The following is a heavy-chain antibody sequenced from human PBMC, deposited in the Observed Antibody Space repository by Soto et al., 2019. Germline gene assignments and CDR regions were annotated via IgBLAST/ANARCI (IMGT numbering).Heavy chain of an antibody. Sequence: EVQLVESGGGLVQPGGSLRLSCAASGFTFSTNWMSWVRQAPGKGLEWVANIKHDGSDQYYVDPVKGRFTISRDNAKNSLYLQSSSLRAEDTAVYYCARPLGWRDAFDIWGQGTVVTVSS. CDR2: IKHDGSDQ. D-gene: IGHD6-19*01. CDR3: ARPLGWRDAFDI. J-gene: IGHJ3*02. CDR1: GFTFSTNW. V-gene: IGHV3-7*01.